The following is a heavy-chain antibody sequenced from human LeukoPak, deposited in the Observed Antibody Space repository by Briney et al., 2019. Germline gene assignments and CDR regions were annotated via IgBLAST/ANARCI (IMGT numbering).Heavy chain of an antibody. Sequence: GGSLRLSCAASGFTFSSYGMRSVRQAPGKGLEWVAVIWYDGSNKYYADSVKGRFTISRDNSKNTLYLQMNSLRAEDTAVYYCAKDHDYGDYLLDYWGQGTLVTVSS. CDR1: GFTFSSYG. CDR2: IWYDGSNK. CDR3: AKDHDYGDYLLDY. D-gene: IGHD4-17*01. J-gene: IGHJ4*02. V-gene: IGHV3-33*06.